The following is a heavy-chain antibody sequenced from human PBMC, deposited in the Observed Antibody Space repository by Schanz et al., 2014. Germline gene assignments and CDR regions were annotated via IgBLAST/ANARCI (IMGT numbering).Heavy chain of an antibody. CDR2: ISSSSSYT. CDR1: GLTFSDYY. Sequence: QVQLVESGGGVVRPGRSLRLSCAASGLTFSDYYMSWIRQAPGKGLEWVSYISSSSSYTNYADSVKGRFTISRVDAKNSLYQQMINLSAESTGVDYCARVEGSMVQGHIPSYYFDSWGQGTPVTVSS. CDR3: ARVEGSMVQGHIPSYYFDS. J-gene: IGHJ4*02. D-gene: IGHD3-10*01. V-gene: IGHV3-11*05.